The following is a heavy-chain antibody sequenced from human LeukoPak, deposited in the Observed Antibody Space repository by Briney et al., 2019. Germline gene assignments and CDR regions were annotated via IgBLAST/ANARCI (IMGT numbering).Heavy chain of an antibody. J-gene: IGHJ4*02. CDR2: IYYSGST. Sequence: SETLSLTCTVSGGSISSYYWSWIRQPPGKGLEWIGYIYYSGSTNYNPSLKSRVTISVDTSKNQFSLKLSSVTAADTAVYYCARNIAAAVGYWGQGTLVTVSS. V-gene: IGHV4-59*12. CDR3: ARNIAAAVGY. D-gene: IGHD6-13*01. CDR1: GGSISSYY.